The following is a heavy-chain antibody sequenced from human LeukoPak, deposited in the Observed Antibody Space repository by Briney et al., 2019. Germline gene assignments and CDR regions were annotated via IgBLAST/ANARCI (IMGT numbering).Heavy chain of an antibody. CDR3: ARGSGDFLL. Sequence: PSQTLSLTCTVSGGFISSGSYYWSWIRQPAGKGLEWIGRIYTSGSTNYNPSFKSRVTISVDTSKNQFSLKLSSVTAADTAVYYCARGSGDFLLWGQGTLVTVSS. CDR2: IYTSGST. CDR1: GGFISSGSYY. J-gene: IGHJ4*02. V-gene: IGHV4-61*02. D-gene: IGHD4-17*01.